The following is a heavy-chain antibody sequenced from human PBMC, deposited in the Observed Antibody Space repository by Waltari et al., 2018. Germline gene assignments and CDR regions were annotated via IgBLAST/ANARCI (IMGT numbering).Heavy chain of an antibody. J-gene: IGHJ6*02. Sequence: QLQLQESGPGLVKPSETLSLTCTVSGGSISSSSYYWGWIRQPPGKGLEWIGRIYYSGSTYYNPSLKSRVTISVDTSKDQFSLKRSSVTAADTAVYYCARHRVTPGYYYGMDVWGQGTTVTVSS. CDR1: GGSISSSSYY. CDR3: ARHRVTPGYYYGMDV. D-gene: IGHD3-10*01. V-gene: IGHV4-39*01. CDR2: IYYSGST.